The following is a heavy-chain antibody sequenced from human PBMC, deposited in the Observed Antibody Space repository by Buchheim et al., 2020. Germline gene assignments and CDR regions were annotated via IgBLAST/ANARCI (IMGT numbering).Heavy chain of an antibody. CDR1: GYTFTGYY. J-gene: IGHJ6*02. V-gene: IGHV1-2*02. CDR2: INPNSGGT. D-gene: IGHD6-13*01. CDR3: ARDHYSSSWYVALYYYYGMDV. Sequence: QVQLVQSGAEVKKPGASVKVSCKASGYTFTGYYMHWVRQAPGQGLEWMGWINPNSGGTNYAQKFQGRVTMTRDTSISTAYMELSRLRSDDTAVYYCARDHYSSSWYVALYYYYGMDVWGQGTT.